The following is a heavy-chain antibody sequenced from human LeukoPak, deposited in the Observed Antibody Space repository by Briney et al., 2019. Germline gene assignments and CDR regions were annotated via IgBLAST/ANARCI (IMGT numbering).Heavy chain of an antibody. Sequence: SETLSLTCTVSGGSISSSSYYWGWIRQPPGKGLEWIGSIYYSGSTYYNPSLKSRVTISVDTSKSQFSLKLSSVTAADTAVYYCARQGGDWFGELFGWFDPWGQGTLVTVSS. D-gene: IGHD3-10*01. CDR2: IYYSGST. CDR1: GGSISSSSYY. J-gene: IGHJ5*02. CDR3: ARQGGDWFGELFGWFDP. V-gene: IGHV4-39*01.